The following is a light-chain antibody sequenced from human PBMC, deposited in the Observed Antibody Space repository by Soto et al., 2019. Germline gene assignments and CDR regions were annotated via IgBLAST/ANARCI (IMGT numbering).Light chain of an antibody. V-gene: IGKV2-28*01. CDR2: LGS. CDR3: MQTLQIPT. Sequence: DIVMTQSPLSLPVTPGEPASISCRSSRNLMHTNGYNYLDWYLQRPGQSPQLLIYLGSNRASGVPDRLSGSGSGTDFILRISRVEAEDVGVYYCMQTLQIPTFGQGTKVDIK. CDR1: RNLMHTNGYNY. J-gene: IGKJ1*01.